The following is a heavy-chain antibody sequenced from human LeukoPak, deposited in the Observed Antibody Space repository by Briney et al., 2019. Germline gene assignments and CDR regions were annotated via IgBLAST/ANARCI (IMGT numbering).Heavy chain of an antibody. CDR3: ARDPSGLPAAGDYFDY. CDR2: ISAYNGNT. V-gene: IGHV1-18*01. D-gene: IGHD2-2*01. CDR1: GYTFTSYG. Sequence: ASVKVSCKASGYTFTSYGISWVRQAPGQGLEWMGWISAYNGNTNYAQKLQGRVTMTTDTSTSTAYMELRSLRSDDTAVYYCARDPSGLPAAGDYFDYWGQGTLVTVSS. J-gene: IGHJ4*02.